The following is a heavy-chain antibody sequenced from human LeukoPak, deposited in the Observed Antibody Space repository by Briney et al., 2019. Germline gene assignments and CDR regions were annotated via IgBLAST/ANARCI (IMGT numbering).Heavy chain of an antibody. D-gene: IGHD1-14*01. CDR1: GFTFSSTG. V-gene: IGHV3-30*02. CDR3: ARTYNPDY. CDR2: IRYDGNNK. J-gene: IGHJ4*02. Sequence: GGSLRLSCTASGFTFSSTGMHWVRQAPGKGLEWVSYIRYDGNNKYYGDSVKGRLTVSRDNSKNTLYLQMNSLRVEDAAVYYCARTYNPDYWGQGTLVTVSS.